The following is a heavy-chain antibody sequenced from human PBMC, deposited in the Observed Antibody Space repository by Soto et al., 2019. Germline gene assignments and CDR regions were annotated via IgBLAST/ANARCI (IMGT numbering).Heavy chain of an antibody. J-gene: IGHJ3*02. Sequence: GECLKISCKGSGYNFANYWIGWVRQMPGKGLEWMGMIFPGDSDTKNSPSLQGQITMSVDKSDSSAYLQWRSLKASDTAMYYCAAGYTTGLDAFDIWGQGTMVTVSS. CDR1: GYNFANYW. V-gene: IGHV5-51*01. CDR2: IFPGDSDT. CDR3: AAGYTTGLDAFDI. D-gene: IGHD6-13*01.